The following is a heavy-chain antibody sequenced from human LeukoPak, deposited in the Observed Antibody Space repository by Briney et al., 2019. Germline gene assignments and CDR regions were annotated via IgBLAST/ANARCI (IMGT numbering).Heavy chain of an antibody. Sequence: GSLRLSCAASGYTFSRYWMHWVRQAPGKGLVWVSRINEDGSITSYADSVKGRFTISRDNAKNTLYLQMNSLRAEDTAVYYCTRDPESLLWFGELLDYWGQGTLVTVSS. CDR3: TRDPESLLWFGELLDY. J-gene: IGHJ4*02. D-gene: IGHD3-10*01. CDR1: GYTFSRYW. CDR2: INEDGSIT. V-gene: IGHV3-74*01.